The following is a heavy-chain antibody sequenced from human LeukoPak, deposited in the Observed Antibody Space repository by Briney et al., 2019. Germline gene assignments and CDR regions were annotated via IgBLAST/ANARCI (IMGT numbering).Heavy chain of an antibody. V-gene: IGHV1-46*01. J-gene: IGHJ4*02. CDR3: ARDPSIAARRGYFDY. Sequence: ASVKVSCKASGYTFTSYYIHWVRQAPGQGLEWMGIINPSGGSTNYAQKFQGRVTMTRDTSTSTVYMELSSLRSEDTAVYYCARDPSIAARRGYFDYWGQGTLVTVSS. D-gene: IGHD6-6*01. CDR1: GYTFTSYY. CDR2: INPSGGST.